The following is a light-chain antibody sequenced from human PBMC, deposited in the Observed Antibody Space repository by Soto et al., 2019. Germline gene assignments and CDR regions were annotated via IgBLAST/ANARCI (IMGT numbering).Light chain of an antibody. CDR2: DVT. V-gene: IGLV2-8*01. CDR3: TSYAGSIPVV. Sequence: QSALTQPPSASGSPGQSVTISCTGASSDVGAYNFVSWYQQHPGKAPKLMIYDVTERLSGVPDRFSGSKSGNTASLTVSGLQAEDEAHYYCTSYAGSIPVVFGGGTKLTVL. J-gene: IGLJ2*01. CDR1: SSDVGAYNF.